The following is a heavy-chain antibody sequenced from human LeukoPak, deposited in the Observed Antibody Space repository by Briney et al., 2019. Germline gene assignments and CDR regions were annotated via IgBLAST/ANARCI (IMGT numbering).Heavy chain of an antibody. CDR2: ISHSGST. Sequence: SETLSLTCAVSGGSFSGYYWSWIRQPPGKGLEWIGAISHSGSTNYNPSLKSRVTISVDTSKNQCSLKLSSVTAADTAVYYCARAFPMVRGVRLGYFDYWGQGTLVTVFS. J-gene: IGHJ4*02. V-gene: IGHV4-34*01. CDR3: ARAFPMVRGVRLGYFDY. D-gene: IGHD3-10*01. CDR1: GGSFSGYY.